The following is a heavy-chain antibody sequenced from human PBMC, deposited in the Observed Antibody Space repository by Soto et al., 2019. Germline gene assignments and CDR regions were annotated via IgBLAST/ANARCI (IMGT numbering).Heavy chain of an antibody. V-gene: IGHV4-4*07. D-gene: IGHD5-12*01. CDR1: GGSINTFY. J-gene: IGHJ4*02. CDR3: AREGSYSAYNFAHGIQLWSFDF. Sequence: SETLSLTCTVSGGSINTFYWSWVRQPAGKGLEWLGRIFSSGSTSFNPSLESRVAMSVDTSKNHFSLNLSSVTAADVAVYYCAREGSYSAYNFAHGIQLWSFDFWGQGALVTVSS. CDR2: IFSSGST.